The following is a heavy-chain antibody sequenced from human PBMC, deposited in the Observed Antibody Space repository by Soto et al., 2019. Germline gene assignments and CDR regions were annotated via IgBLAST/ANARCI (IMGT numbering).Heavy chain of an antibody. Sequence: QVPLVQSGAEVKKPGASVKVSCKASGYTFTSYGISWVRQAPGQGLEWMGWISAYNGNTNYAQKLQGRVTMTTDTSTSTAYMELRSLRSDDTAVYYCARDQRSWNFGGGYYYGMDVWGQGTTVTVSS. CDR2: ISAYNGNT. V-gene: IGHV1-18*01. D-gene: IGHD1-7*01. CDR1: GYTFTSYG. CDR3: ARDQRSWNFGGGYYYGMDV. J-gene: IGHJ6*02.